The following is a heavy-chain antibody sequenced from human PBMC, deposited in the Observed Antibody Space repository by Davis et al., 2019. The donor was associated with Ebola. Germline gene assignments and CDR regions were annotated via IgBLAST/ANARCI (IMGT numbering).Heavy chain of an antibody. CDR2: ITHSGRT. CDR1: GGSFSGYY. J-gene: IGHJ6*02. Sequence: SETLSLTCAVYGGSFSGYYWSWIRQPPGKGLEWIGEITHSGRTNYNPSLKSRVTISVDTSKNQFSLKLSSVTAADTAVYYCARARVVVVAARYIYYYYGMDVWGQGTTVTVSS. V-gene: IGHV4-34*01. CDR3: ARARVVVVAARYIYYYYGMDV. D-gene: IGHD2-15*01.